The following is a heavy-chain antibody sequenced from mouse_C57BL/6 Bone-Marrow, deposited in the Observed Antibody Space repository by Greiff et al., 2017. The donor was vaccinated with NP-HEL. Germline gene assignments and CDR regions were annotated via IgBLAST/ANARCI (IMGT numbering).Heavy chain of an antibody. Sequence: QVQLQQSGAELARPGASVKLSCKASGYTFTSSGISWVKQRTGQGLEWIGEIYPRSGNTYYNEKFKGKATLTADKSSSTAYMELRSLTSEDSAVYFCARRGGITTVVAYYFDYWGQGTTLTVSS. J-gene: IGHJ2*01. V-gene: IGHV1-81*01. D-gene: IGHD1-1*01. CDR2: IYPRSGNT. CDR3: ARRGGITTVVAYYFDY. CDR1: GYTFTSSG.